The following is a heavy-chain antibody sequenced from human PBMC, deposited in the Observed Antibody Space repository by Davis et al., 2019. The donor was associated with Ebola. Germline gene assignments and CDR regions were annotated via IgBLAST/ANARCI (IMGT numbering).Heavy chain of an antibody. Sequence: MPSETLSLTCAVSGDSISSSNWWSWVRQPPGKGLEWIGEISQSGSTNYNPSLKSRVTISVDTSKNQFSLKLSSVTAADTAVYYCARGGKYYYDSSGYYDNWFDPWGQGTLVTVSS. CDR2: ISQSGST. CDR3: ARGGKYYYDSSGYYDNWFDP. J-gene: IGHJ5*02. V-gene: IGHV4-4*02. CDR1: GDSISSSNW. D-gene: IGHD3-22*01.